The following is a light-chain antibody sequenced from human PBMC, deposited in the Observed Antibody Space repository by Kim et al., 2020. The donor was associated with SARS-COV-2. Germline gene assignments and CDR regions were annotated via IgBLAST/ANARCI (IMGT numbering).Light chain of an antibody. J-gene: IGLJ3*02. CDR1: SSDVGGYNY. V-gene: IGLV2-11*01. CDR3: CSYVASDTWV. CDR2: DVT. Sequence: QSALTQPRSLSGSPGQSVAISCTGASSDVGGYNYVSWYQQHPGKAPKLMIYDVTKRPSGVPDRFSGSKSGNTASLTISGLQGEDEADYFCCSYVASDTWVFGAGTQLTVL.